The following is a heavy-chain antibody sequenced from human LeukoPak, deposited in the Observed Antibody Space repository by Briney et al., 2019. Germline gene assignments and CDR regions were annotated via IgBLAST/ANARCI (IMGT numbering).Heavy chain of an antibody. CDR1: GFTFSSYW. CDR2: IKQDGSEK. CDR3: VRDRDYAFDF. V-gene: IGHV3-7*01. Sequence: GGSLRLSCAASGFTFSSYWMSWVRQTPGKGLEWVANIKQDGSEKYYVEFAKGRFTISRDNAKNSLYLQMNSLRDEDTAVYFCVRDRDYAFDFWGQGTMVTVSS. J-gene: IGHJ3*01.